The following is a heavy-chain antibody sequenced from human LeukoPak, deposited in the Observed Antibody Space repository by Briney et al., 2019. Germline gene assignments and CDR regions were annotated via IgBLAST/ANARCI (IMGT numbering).Heavy chain of an antibody. Sequence: PGGSLRLSCAASAFTFSTYGMHWVRQPPGKGLEWIGSIYDSGSTYYNPSLKSRVTISVDTSKNQLSLKLSSVTAADTAVYYCARDKRYCLSTNCPNWFDPWGQGTLVTVSS. J-gene: IGHJ5*02. D-gene: IGHD2-2*01. CDR3: ARDKRYCLSTNCPNWFDP. CDR2: IYDSGST. CDR1: AFTFSTYG. V-gene: IGHV4-39*07.